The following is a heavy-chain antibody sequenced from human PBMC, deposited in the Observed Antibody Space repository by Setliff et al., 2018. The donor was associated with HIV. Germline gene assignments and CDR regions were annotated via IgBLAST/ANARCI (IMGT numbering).Heavy chain of an antibody. CDR3: ARGVTLVRGGRGDI. CDR1: GYTFTSYY. J-gene: IGHJ3*02. V-gene: IGHV1-69*13. CDR2: IIPIFGTA. Sequence: GASVKVSCKASGYTFTSYYMHWVRQAPGQGLEWMGGIIPIFGTANYAQKFQGRVTITADESTSTAYMELSSLRSEDTAVYYCARGVTLVRGGRGDIWGQGTMVTVSS. D-gene: IGHD3-10*01.